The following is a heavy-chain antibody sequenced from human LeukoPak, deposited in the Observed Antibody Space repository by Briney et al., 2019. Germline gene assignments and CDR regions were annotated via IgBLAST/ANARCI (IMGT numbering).Heavy chain of an antibody. CDR2: ISYDGSNK. J-gene: IGHJ4*02. CDR3: AKDLKPIGYCSGGSCRDRGPADY. CDR1: GFTFSSYG. D-gene: IGHD2-15*01. V-gene: IGHV3-30*18. Sequence: GGSLRLSCAASGFTFSSYGMHWVRQAPGKGLEWVAVISYDGSNKYYADSVKGRFTISRDNSKNTLYLQMNSLRAEDTAVYYCAKDLKPIGYCSGGSCRDRGPADYWGQGTLVTVSS.